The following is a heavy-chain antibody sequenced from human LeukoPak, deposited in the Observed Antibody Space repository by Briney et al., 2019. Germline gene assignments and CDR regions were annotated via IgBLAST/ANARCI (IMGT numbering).Heavy chain of an antibody. V-gene: IGHV1-58*02. D-gene: IGHD3-22*01. J-gene: IGHJ4*02. CDR3: AAGYYHTSREGL. CDR2: IVVDSGET. Sequence: SVMVSCKAPGFTFTDSAIQWVRQARGQGGEWIGWIVVDSGETKYAQKFQERVSITRDMSLRTDYAALSSLRSEDTAVYYCAAGYYHTSREGLWGQGTQVTVSS. CDR1: GFTFTDSA.